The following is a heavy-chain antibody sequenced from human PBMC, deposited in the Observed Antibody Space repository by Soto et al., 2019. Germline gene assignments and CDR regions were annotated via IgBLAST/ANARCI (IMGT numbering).Heavy chain of an antibody. D-gene: IGHD3-22*01. Sequence: ASVNVSCKASGGTFSSYSISWVRQAPGQGLECMGWIIPIFGTANCAQKFQGRVTITADESTSTAYMELSSLRSEDTAVYYCARGSSSGYWADYWGQGTLVTVSS. V-gene: IGHV1-69*13. CDR3: ARGSSSGYWADY. CDR1: GGTFSSYS. J-gene: IGHJ4*02. CDR2: IIPIFGTA.